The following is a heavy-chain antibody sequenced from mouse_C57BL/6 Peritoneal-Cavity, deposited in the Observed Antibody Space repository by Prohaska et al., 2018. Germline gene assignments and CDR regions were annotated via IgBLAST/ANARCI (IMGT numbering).Heavy chain of an antibody. V-gene: IGHV10-1*01. CDR2: IRSKSNNYAT. Sequence: EVQLVESGGGLVQPKGSLTLSCAASGFSFNTYAMNLVRQAPGKGLEWVARIRSKSNNYATYYADSVKDRFTISRDDSESMLYLQMNNLKTEDTAMDYCVRHRSFIAMEYWGQGTSVTVSS. D-gene: IGHD1-1*01. J-gene: IGHJ4*01. CDR1: GFSFNTYA. CDR3: VRHRSFIAMEY.